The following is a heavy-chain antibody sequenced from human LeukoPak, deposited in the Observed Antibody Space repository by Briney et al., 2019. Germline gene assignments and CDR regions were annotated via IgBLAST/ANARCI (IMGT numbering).Heavy chain of an antibody. J-gene: IGHJ4*02. CDR3: AKSQGGFDY. V-gene: IGHV3-30*18. D-gene: IGHD3-16*01. CDR2: ISYDGSNK. CDR1: GFTFSSYG. Sequence: PGRSLRLSCAASGFTFSSYGMHWVRQAPGKGLEWVAVISYDGSNKYYADSVKGRFTISRDNSKNTLYLQMNSLRAEDTAVYYCAKSQGGFDYWGQGTLVTVSS.